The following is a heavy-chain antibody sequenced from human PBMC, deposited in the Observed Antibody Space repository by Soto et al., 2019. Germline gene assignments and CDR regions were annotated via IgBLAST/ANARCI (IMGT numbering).Heavy chain of an antibody. V-gene: IGHV3-74*01. CDR1: GFTFSSYW. D-gene: IGHD6-19*01. Sequence: EVQLVESGGGLVQPGGSLRLSCAASGFTFSSYWMHWVRQAPGKGLVWVSRINSDGSSTSYADSVKGRFTIARDNAKTTLYLQMNSLRAEDTAVYYCARMWAVAALYYYYAMDVWGQGTTVTVSS. CDR3: ARMWAVAALYYYYAMDV. CDR2: INSDGSST. J-gene: IGHJ6*02.